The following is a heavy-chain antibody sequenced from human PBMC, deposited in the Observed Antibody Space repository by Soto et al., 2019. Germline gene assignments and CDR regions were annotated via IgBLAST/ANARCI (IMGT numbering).Heavy chain of an antibody. D-gene: IGHD5-12*01. Sequence: GGSLRLSCAGHGFTSSNYWMSWVRHAPGKGLEWVANIKQDGSEKKYVDSVKGRFTISRDNAKKSVFLQMNSLRAEDTAVYYCARDGGYSGYDYFDYWGQGALVTVYS. J-gene: IGHJ4*02. CDR2: IKQDGSEK. CDR3: ARDGGYSGYDYFDY. V-gene: IGHV3-7*01. CDR1: GFTSSNYW.